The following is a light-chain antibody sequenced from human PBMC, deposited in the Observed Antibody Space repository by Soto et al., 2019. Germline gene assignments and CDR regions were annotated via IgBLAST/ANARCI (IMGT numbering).Light chain of an antibody. Sequence: EVVLTQSPGTLSLSPGERATLSCRASQSVASSLLAWYQQKPGQAPRLLIYGASSRATGSPDRFSGSGSGTDFTLSISRLDPEDFAVYYCQQYGSSPITFGQGTRLEI. CDR1: QSVASSL. CDR3: QQYGSSPIT. CDR2: GAS. V-gene: IGKV3-20*01. J-gene: IGKJ5*01.